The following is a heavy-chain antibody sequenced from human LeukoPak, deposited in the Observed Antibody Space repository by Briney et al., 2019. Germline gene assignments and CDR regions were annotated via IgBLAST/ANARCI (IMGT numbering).Heavy chain of an antibody. CDR2: MNPNIGNT. V-gene: IGHV1-8*01. D-gene: IGHD4-23*01. CDR1: GYTFTSYD. J-gene: IGHJ4*02. CDR3: ARGRRGCGGKPLSY. Sequence: ASVKVSCKASGYTFTSYDINWVRQATGQGLEWMGWMNPNIGNTSCAQKFQGRGTMTRNTSISTAYTELSRMSSEDTDVYYCARGRRGCGGKPLSYWGQGTLVTVSS.